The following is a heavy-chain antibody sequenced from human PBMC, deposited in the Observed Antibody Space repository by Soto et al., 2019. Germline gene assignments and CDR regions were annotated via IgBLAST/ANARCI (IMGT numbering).Heavy chain of an antibody. CDR3: VRGGGRGLLDP. J-gene: IGHJ5*02. Sequence: GRSLRLSCAASGFTFGASYMSWIRQAPGKGLEWLSYIGPWSRYPAYADSVKGRFTISRDNAKRSLYLQMMSLTAEDTFIYYCVRGGGRGLLDPWGQLPMGTV. CDR2: IGPWSRYP. CDR1: GFTFGASY. D-gene: IGHD2-15*01. V-gene: IGHV3-11*06.